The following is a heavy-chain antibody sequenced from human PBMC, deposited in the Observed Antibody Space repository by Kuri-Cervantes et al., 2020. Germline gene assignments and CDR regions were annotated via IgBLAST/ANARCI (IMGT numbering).Heavy chain of an antibody. CDR2: ISAYNGNT. D-gene: IGHD1-26*01. V-gene: IGHV1-18*01. CDR3: ATHSVGATTSWGYFDY. Sequence: GESLKISCKASGYTFTSYGISWVRQAPGQGLEWMGWISAYNGNTNYAQKLQGRVTMTEDTSTDTAYMELSSLRSEDTAVYYCATHSVGATTSWGYFDYWGQGTLVTVSS. J-gene: IGHJ4*02. CDR1: GYTFTSYG.